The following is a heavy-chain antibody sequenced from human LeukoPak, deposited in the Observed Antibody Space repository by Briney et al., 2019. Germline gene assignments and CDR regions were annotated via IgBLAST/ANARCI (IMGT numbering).Heavy chain of an antibody. CDR3: ARGCSGSYHARAAFDI. V-gene: IGHV1-18*01. D-gene: IGHD1-26*01. Sequence: ASVKVSCKASGYAFTSYGISWVRQAPGQGLEWMGWISAYNGNTNYAQKFQGRVTMTTDTSTSTAYMELRSLRSDDTAVYYCARGCSGSYHARAAFDIWGQGTMVTVSS. J-gene: IGHJ3*02. CDR1: GYAFTSYG. CDR2: ISAYNGNT.